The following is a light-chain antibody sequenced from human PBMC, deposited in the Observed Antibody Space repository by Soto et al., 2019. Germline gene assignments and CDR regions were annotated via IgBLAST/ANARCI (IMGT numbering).Light chain of an antibody. Sequence: QSVLTQPPSVSGAPGQRVTISCTGSNSNIGAGYDVHWYQQLPGTAPKLLIYGNSNRPSGVPDRFSGSKSGTSASLAITGLQAEDEADYYCQSYDTSLSGFVVFGGRTKVTVL. CDR2: GNS. CDR1: NSNIGAGYD. J-gene: IGLJ2*01. V-gene: IGLV1-40*01. CDR3: QSYDTSLSGFVV.